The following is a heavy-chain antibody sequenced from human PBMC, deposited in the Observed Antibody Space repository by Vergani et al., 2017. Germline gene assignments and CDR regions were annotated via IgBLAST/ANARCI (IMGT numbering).Heavy chain of an antibody. V-gene: IGHV1-18*01. CDR1: GYTFTSYG. CDR3: ARALSSSWPERWVDKYYFDY. D-gene: IGHD6-13*01. Sequence: QVQLVQSGAEVKKPGASVKVSCKASGYTFTSYGISWVRQAPGQGLEWMGWISAYNGNTNYAQKLQGRVTMTTGTSTSTAYMELSSLRSDDTAVYYYARALSSSWPERWVDKYYFDYWGQGTLVTVSS. CDR2: ISAYNGNT. J-gene: IGHJ4*02.